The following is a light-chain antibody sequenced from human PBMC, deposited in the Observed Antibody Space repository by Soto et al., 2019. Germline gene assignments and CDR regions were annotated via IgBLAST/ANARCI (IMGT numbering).Light chain of an antibody. Sequence: EILMTQSPATLSLSPGERATLSCRASQSVSSNLAWYQQKPGQAPRLLIYGASTRATGIPARFSGSGSGTEFTLTISSLQSEDFAVYYCQQYDNWPPYTFGQGTKVDI. CDR3: QQYDNWPPYT. CDR1: QSVSSN. J-gene: IGKJ2*01. CDR2: GAS. V-gene: IGKV3-15*01.